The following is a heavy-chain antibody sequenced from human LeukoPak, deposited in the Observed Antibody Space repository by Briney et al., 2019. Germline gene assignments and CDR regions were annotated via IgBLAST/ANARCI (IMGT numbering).Heavy chain of an antibody. D-gene: IGHD1-26*01. J-gene: IGHJ3*02. CDR1: GGSISSYY. V-gene: IGHV4-59*01. CDR2: IYSSGST. Sequence: SETLSLTCTVSGGSISSYYWNWIRQPPGKGLEWIGYIYSSGSTNYNPSLESRVTMSVDTSENQFSLKLSSVIAADTAMYYCARSLRGTYNDAFDIWGQGTMVIVSS. CDR3: ARSLRGTYNDAFDI.